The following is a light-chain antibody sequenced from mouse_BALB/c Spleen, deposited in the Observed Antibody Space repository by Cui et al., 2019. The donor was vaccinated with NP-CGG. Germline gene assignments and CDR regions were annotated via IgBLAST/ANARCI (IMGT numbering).Light chain of an antibody. CDR1: TGAVTTSNY. V-gene: IGLV1*01. CDR3: ALWYSNHWM. J-gene: IGLJ1*01. Sequence: QAVVTQESALTTSPGETVTFTCRSSTGAVTTSNYANWVQEKPDHLFTGLIGGTNNRAPGVPARFSGSLIGDKAALTITGAQTEDEAIYFCALWYSNHWMFGGGTKLTVL. CDR2: GTN.